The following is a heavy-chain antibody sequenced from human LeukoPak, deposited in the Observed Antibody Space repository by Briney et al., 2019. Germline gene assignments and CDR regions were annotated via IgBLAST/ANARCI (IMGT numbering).Heavy chain of an antibody. CDR3: ARADSFKLLWFGELLLDY. Sequence: ASVKVSCKASGYTFTSYDINWVRQATGQGLEWMGWMNPNSGNTGYAQKFQGRVTITRNTSISTAYMELSSLRSEDTAVYYCARADSFKLLWFGELLLDYWGQGTLVTVSS. D-gene: IGHD3-10*01. CDR2: MNPNSGNT. J-gene: IGHJ4*02. V-gene: IGHV1-8*03. CDR1: GYTFTSYD.